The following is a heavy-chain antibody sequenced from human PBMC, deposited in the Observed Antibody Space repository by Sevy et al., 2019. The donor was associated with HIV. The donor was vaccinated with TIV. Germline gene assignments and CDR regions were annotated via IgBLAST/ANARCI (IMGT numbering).Heavy chain of an antibody. J-gene: IGHJ3*02. CDR3: AREGYSSGWHDAFDI. CDR1: GFTFSSYA. CDR2: ISYDGSNK. D-gene: IGHD6-19*01. V-gene: IGHV3-30-3*01. Sequence: GGSLRLSCAASGFTFSSYAMHWVRQAPGKGLEWVAVISYDGSNKYYADSVKGRFTISRENSKNTLYLQMNSLRAEDTAVYYCAREGYSSGWHDAFDIWGQGTMVTVSS.